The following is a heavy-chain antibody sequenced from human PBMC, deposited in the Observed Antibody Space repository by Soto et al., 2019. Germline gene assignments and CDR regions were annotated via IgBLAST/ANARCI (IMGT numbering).Heavy chain of an antibody. CDR1: GGSFSGYF. J-gene: IGHJ4*02. Sequence: SETLSLTCVVSGGSFSGYFWTWIRQSPGRGLEWIGEISHSGSRNYNPAFQSRVIISVDSSKNHVSLKLSSVTVADSATYFCARGLAYDRPITVAEPFDSWGQGTMVTVYS. CDR2: ISHSGSR. CDR3: ARGLAYDRPITVAEPFDS. V-gene: IGHV4-34*01. D-gene: IGHD6-19*01.